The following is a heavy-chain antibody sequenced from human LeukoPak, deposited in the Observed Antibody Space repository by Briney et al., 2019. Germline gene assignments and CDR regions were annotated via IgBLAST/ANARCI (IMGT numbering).Heavy chain of an antibody. J-gene: IGHJ4*02. CDR1: GYTFTGYY. D-gene: IGHD2-2*01. V-gene: IGHV1-2*02. CDR3: ARGSQWGIVVVPAAISDY. CDR2: INPNSGGT. Sequence: ASVKVSCKASGYTFTGYYMHWVRQAPGQGLEWMGWINPNSGGTNYAQKFQGRVTMTRDTSISTAYMELSRLRSDDTAVYYCARGSQWGIVVVPAAISDYWGQGTLVTVSS.